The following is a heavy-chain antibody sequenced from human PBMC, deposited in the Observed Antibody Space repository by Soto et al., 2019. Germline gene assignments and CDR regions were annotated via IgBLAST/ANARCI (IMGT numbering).Heavy chain of an antibody. V-gene: IGHV3-23*01. CDR1: GFTFSNYD. J-gene: IGHJ4*02. D-gene: IGHD2-21*01. Sequence: EVQVLESGGGLVQPGGSLRLSCAASGFTFSNYDMSWVRQAPGKGLEWVLSISGSGNSTYNADSVKGRLTISRDNSKNTRYLQMNSLRAEDTAVYYCAIDADWGGDCYLHYFDYWGQGALVTVSS. CDR3: AIDADWGGDCYLHYFDY. CDR2: ISGSGNST.